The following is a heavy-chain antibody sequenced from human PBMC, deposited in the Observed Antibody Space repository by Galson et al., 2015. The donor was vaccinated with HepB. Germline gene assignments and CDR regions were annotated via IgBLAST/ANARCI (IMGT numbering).Heavy chain of an antibody. CDR2: IRSKANSYAT. V-gene: IGHV3-73*01. J-gene: IGHJ3*02. CDR1: GFTFSGSA. Sequence: SLRLSCAASGFTFSGSAMHWVRQASGKGLEWVGRIRSKANSYATAYAASVKGRFTISRDDSKNTAYLRMNSLKTEDTAVYYCTRHGVIAASKTAFDIWGQGTMVTVSS. D-gene: IGHD2/OR15-2a*01. CDR3: TRHGVIAASKTAFDI.